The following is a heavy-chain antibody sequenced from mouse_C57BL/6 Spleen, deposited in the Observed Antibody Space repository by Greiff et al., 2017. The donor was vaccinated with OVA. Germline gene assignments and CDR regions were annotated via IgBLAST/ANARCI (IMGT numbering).Heavy chain of an antibody. Sequence: VQLQQSGAELVKPGASVKLSCTASGFNIKDYYMHWVKQRTEQGLEWIGRIGPEDGDTKYAPKFQGQSTITADTASNTAYLQLSSLTSEDTAVYYCARGDYDGGALDYWGQGTSVTVSS. J-gene: IGHJ4*01. CDR2: IGPEDGDT. V-gene: IGHV14-2*01. CDR1: GFNIKDYY. D-gene: IGHD2-4*01. CDR3: ARGDYDGGALDY.